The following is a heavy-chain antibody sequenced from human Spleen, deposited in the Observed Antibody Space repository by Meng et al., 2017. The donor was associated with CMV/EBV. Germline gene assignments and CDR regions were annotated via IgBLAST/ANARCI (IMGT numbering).Heavy chain of an antibody. V-gene: IGHV3-74*01. CDR3: ARRFCSGPSCYNYFDH. Sequence: FSFSNYWMNWVRQAPGKGLVWVSRINVDGTSTTYADSVKGRFTISRDNAKNTLYLQMHSLRAGDTAVYYCARRFCSGPSCYNYFDHWGQGTLVTVSS. CDR1: FSFSNYW. D-gene: IGHD2-2*02. J-gene: IGHJ4*02. CDR2: INVDGTST.